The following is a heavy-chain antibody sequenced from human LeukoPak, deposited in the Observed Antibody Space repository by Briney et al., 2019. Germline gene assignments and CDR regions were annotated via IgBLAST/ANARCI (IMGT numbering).Heavy chain of an antibody. V-gene: IGHV4-30-2*01. D-gene: IGHD3-22*01. CDR1: GGSISSGGYS. CDR2: MYHSGTT. Sequence: SQTLSLTCAVSGGSISSGGYSWSWVRQPPGKGLEWIGYMYHSGTTHYNPSLKSRVTISVDRSKNQFSLKLSSVTAADTAVYYCVRGYYYDSSGYWVRAFDIWGQGTMVTVSS. CDR3: VRGYYYDSSGYWVRAFDI. J-gene: IGHJ3*02.